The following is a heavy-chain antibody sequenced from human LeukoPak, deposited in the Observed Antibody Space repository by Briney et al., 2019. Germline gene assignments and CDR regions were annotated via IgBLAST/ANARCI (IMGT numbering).Heavy chain of an antibody. D-gene: IGHD5-24*01. V-gene: IGHV3-7*01. CDR2: IKEDGSED. Sequence: GGSLRLSCAASGFTFSRAWMSWVRQAPGKGLEWVANIKEDGSEDYYADSVKGRFAISKDNPKNSLYLQMNNLRAEDTAMYYCARDADGYEDWGQGTLVIVSS. CDR1: GFTFSRAW. J-gene: IGHJ4*02. CDR3: ARDADGYED.